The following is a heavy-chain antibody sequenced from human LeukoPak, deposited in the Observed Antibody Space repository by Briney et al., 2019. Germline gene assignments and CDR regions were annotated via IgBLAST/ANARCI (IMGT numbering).Heavy chain of an antibody. Sequence: GGSLRLSCATSGLTFRTTWMHWVRQAPGKGLMWVSRMNGEGTTIDYADSVKGRFTVSRDNAKNSLYLEMKSLRPEDTALYYCARDLGSLPAAIGYSYYGLDVWGQGTTVTVSS. CDR1: GLTFRTTW. D-gene: IGHD2-2*01. CDR2: MNGEGTTI. CDR3: ARDLGSLPAAIGYSYYGLDV. J-gene: IGHJ6*02. V-gene: IGHV3-74*01.